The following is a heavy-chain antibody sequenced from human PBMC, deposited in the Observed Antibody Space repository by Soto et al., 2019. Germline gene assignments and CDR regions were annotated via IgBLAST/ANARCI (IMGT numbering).Heavy chain of an antibody. CDR3: ARFDHYYYDSSGYWDY. CDR1: GDSISSYY. V-gene: IGHV4-59*08. Sequence: PSETLSLTCTVSGDSISSYYWSWIRQPPGKGLEWIGYIHYSGSTNYNPSLKSRVTISVDTSKNQFSLKLSSVTAADTAVYYCARFDHYYYDSSGYWDYWGQGSLVTVSS. J-gene: IGHJ4*02. D-gene: IGHD3-22*01. CDR2: IHYSGST.